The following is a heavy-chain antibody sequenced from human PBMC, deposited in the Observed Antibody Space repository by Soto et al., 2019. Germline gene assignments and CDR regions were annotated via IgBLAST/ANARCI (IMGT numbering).Heavy chain of an antibody. V-gene: IGHV1-69*13. CDR3: AREQHCTNGGCDYYGMDV. Sequence: SVKVSCKASGGTFSSYAISWVRQAPGQGLEWMGGIIPIFGTANYAQKFQGRVTITADESTSTAYMELSSLSSEDTAVYYCAREQHCTNGGCDYYGMDVWGQGTTVTVSS. J-gene: IGHJ6*02. D-gene: IGHD2-8*01. CDR1: GGTFSSYA. CDR2: IIPIFGTA.